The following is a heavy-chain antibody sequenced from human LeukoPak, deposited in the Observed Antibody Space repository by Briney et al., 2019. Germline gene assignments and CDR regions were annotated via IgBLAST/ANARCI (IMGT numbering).Heavy chain of an antibody. J-gene: IGHJ5*02. Sequence: ASVKVSCKASGYTFTSYGISWVRQAPGQGLEWMGWISAYNGNTNYAQKLQGRVTMTTDTSTNTAYMELRSLRSDDTAVYYCARDNYYGSGSYYNIDPWGQGTLVTVSS. V-gene: IGHV1-18*01. D-gene: IGHD3-10*01. CDR1: GYTFTSYG. CDR3: ARDNYYGSGSYYNIDP. CDR2: ISAYNGNT.